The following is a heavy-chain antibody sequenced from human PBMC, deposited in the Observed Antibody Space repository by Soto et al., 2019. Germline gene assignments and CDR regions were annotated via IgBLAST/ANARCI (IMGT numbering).Heavy chain of an antibody. CDR3: AKDSPYSASYKEDGFDI. CDR1: GFTFSSYA. J-gene: IGHJ3*02. CDR2: ISGSGGST. V-gene: IGHV3-23*01. Sequence: GGSLRLSCEVSGFTFSSYAMSWVRQAPGRGLEWVSSISGSGGSTYHADSVNGRFTISRDNSKNTVFLQMNSLRAEDTAVYYCAKDSPYSASYKEDGFDIWGQGSLVTVS. D-gene: IGHD1-26*01.